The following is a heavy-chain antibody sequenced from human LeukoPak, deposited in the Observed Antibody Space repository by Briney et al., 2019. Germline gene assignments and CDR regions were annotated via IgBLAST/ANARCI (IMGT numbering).Heavy chain of an antibody. Sequence: GASVKVSCKASGYTFTKYGLDWVRQAPGQGLEWVGWISAYDGKTDYAQKFQGRVTLTTDTSTSTGYMELRSLRSDDTAVYFCARGGGASSSVHLDYWGQGTLVTVSS. CDR3: ARGGGASSSVHLDY. CDR2: ISAYDGKT. J-gene: IGHJ4*02. V-gene: IGHV1-18*01. D-gene: IGHD6-6*01. CDR1: GYTFTKYG.